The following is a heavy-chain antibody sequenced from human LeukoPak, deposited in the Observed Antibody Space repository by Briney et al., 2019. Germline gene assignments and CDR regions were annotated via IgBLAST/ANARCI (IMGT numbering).Heavy chain of an antibody. CDR3: AKSYIVATIVPWLDP. CDR1: GFTFDDYA. Sequence: GRSLRLSCAASGFTFDDYAMHWVRQAPGKGLEWVSGISWNSGSIGYADSVKGRFTISRDNAKNSLYLQMNSLRAEDTALYYCAKSYIVATIVPWLDPWGQGTLVTVSS. D-gene: IGHD5-12*01. V-gene: IGHV3-9*01. J-gene: IGHJ5*02. CDR2: ISWNSGSI.